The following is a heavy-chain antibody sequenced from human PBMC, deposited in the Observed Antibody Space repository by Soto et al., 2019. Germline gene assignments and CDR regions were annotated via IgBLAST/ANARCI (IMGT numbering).Heavy chain of an antibody. CDR2: IYYSGST. CDR3: ARGRIQLWYPFDY. D-gene: IGHD5-18*01. CDR1: DGSISSIY. J-gene: IGHJ4*02. Sequence: SESRSLTCTVSDGSISSIYWSWIRQPPEKGLEWIGYIYYSGSTNYNPSLKSRVTISVDTSKNQFSLKLSSVTAADTAVYYCARGRIQLWYPFDYWGQGTQVTVSS. V-gene: IGHV4-59*01.